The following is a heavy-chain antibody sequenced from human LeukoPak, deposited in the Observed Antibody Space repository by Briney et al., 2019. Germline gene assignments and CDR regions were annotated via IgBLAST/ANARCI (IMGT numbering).Heavy chain of an antibody. V-gene: IGHV1-18*01. CDR2: ISAYNGNT. CDR3: ARMRTAVNAFDI. J-gene: IGHJ3*02. CDR1: GGTFSSYA. D-gene: IGHD4-17*01. Sequence: ASVKVSCKASGGTFSSYAISWVRQAPGQGLEWMGWISAYNGNTDYAQMLQGRVTMTTDTSTSTAFMELRSLRSDDTAVYYCARMRTAVNAFDIWGQGTMVTVSS.